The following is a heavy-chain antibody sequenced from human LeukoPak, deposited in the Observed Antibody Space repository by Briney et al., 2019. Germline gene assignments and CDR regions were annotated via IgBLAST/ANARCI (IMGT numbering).Heavy chain of an antibody. V-gene: IGHV3-20*04. Sequence: GGSLRLSCAVSGFTYDEYGMSWVRQAPGKGLEWVSGISLNGGSSGYADSVKGRFTISRDNAKNSLYLQMNSLRAEDMALYYCAKGGGGRLIYYYYMDVWGKGTTVTVSS. CDR1: GFTYDEYG. D-gene: IGHD3-16*01. CDR3: AKGGGGRLIYYYYMDV. CDR2: ISLNGGSS. J-gene: IGHJ6*03.